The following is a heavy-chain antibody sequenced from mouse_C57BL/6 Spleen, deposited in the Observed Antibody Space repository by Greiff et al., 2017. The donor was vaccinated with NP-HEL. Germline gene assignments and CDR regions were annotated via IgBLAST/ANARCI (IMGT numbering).Heavy chain of an antibody. V-gene: IGHV1-69*01. CDR1: GYTFTSYW. D-gene: IGHD1-1*01. CDR3: AGGGYYYGSSDWYFDV. CDR2: IDPADSYT. Sequence: QVQLQQPGAELVMPGASVKLSCKASGYTFTSYWMHWVKQRPGQGLEWIGEIDPADSYTKYNQKFKGKSTLTVDKTSSTAYMQLSSLTSEDSAVYYCAGGGYYYGSSDWYFDVWGTGTTVTVSS. J-gene: IGHJ1*03.